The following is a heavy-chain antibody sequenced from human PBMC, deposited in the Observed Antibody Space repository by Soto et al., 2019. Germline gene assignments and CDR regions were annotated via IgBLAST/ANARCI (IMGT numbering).Heavy chain of an antibody. CDR2: IIPVLDVK. CDR3: AKSLNPVSATPSYSVMEV. CDR1: GGSFTNFI. J-gene: IGHJ6*02. D-gene: IGHD2-15*01. Sequence: QVHLVQSGAVVEKPGSSVKVSCKTSGGSFTNFIVTWVLQAPGQGLEWMGRIIPVLDVKYYAQKFQDRVKITADKYTNTCYIEWSSLTSAATVVYFSAKSLNPVSATPSYSVMEVRGLGTTMIVSS. V-gene: IGHV1-69*02.